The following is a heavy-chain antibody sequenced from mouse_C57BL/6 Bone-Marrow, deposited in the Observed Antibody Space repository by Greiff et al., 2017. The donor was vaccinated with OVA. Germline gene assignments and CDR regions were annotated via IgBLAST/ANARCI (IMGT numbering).Heavy chain of an antibody. V-gene: IGHV10-1*01. CDR2: IRSKSNNYAT. CDR1: GFSFNTYA. CDR3: VRHFYAMDY. J-gene: IGHJ4*01. Sequence: EVQLVESGGGLVQPKGSLKLSCAASGFSFNTYAMNWVRQAPGKGLEWVARIRSKSNNYATYYADSVKDRFTISRDDSESMLYLQMNNLKTVDTAMYYCVRHFYAMDYWGQGTSVTVSS.